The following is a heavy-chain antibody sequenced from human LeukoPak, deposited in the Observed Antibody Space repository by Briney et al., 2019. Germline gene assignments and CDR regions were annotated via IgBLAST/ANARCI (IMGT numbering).Heavy chain of an antibody. CDR1: GFTFSSYA. V-gene: IGHV3-23*01. J-gene: IGHJ4*02. CDR2: ISGSGGST. CDR3: AKDPASGSYYDIPDEDY. Sequence: GGSLRLSCAASGFTFSSYAMSWVRQAPGKGLEWVSAISGSGGSTYYADSVKGRFTISRDNSKNTLYLQMNSLRAEDTAVYYCAKDPASGSYYDIPDEDYWGQGTLVTVSS. D-gene: IGHD3-22*01.